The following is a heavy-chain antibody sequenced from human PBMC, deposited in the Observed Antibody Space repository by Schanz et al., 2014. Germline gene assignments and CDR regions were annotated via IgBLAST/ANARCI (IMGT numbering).Heavy chain of an antibody. V-gene: IGHV1-46*03. CDR2: VNPGGGST. J-gene: IGHJ4*02. CDR1: GYSFTTYY. D-gene: IGHD2-2*01. CDR3: ARGGFFDSTSFDS. Sequence: QVQLVQSGAEVKKPGASVRVSCKASGYSFTTYYIHWVRQAPGQGLEWMGIVNPGGGSTRIAQNFQGRLTVTRDTSTSTVNMELSSLRSEDTAVYYCARGGFFDSTSFDSWGQGTLVTVS.